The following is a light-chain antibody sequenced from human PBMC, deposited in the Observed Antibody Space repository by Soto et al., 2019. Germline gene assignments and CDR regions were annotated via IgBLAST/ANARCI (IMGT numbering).Light chain of an antibody. CDR2: YDD. CDR1: SFNIGDNA. CDR3: SACDDTLNGFV. V-gene: IGLV1-36*01. Sequence: QSVLTQPPSVAAAPRQRVTISCSGSSFNIGDNAVNWYQQFPGKAPKLLIYYDDLLPSGVSDRFSGSKSGTSASLVISGLQSDDEADYYCSACDDTLNGFVFGTGTKLTVL. J-gene: IGLJ1*01.